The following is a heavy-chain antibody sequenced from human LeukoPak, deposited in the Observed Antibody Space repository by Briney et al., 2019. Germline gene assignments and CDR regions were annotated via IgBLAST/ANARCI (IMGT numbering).Heavy chain of an antibody. CDR2: IYSGGST. CDR3: ARSYRGVTDY. V-gene: IGHV3-53*01. J-gene: IGHJ4*02. Sequence: GGSLRLSCAASGFTVSSNYMSWVRQAPGKGLEWVSVIYSGGSTYYSDSVKGRFTISRDNSKNTLYLQMNSLRAEDTAVYYCARSYRGVTDYWGQGTLVTVSS. CDR1: GFTVSSNY. D-gene: IGHD2-21*02.